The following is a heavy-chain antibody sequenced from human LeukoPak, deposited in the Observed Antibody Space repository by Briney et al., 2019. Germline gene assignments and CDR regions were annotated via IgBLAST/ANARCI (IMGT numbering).Heavy chain of an antibody. CDR1: GGSISSGDYS. D-gene: IGHD3-10*01. CDR2: IYHSGNT. J-gene: IGHJ5*02. V-gene: IGHV4-30-2*01. Sequence: SETLSLTCAVSGGSISSGDYSWSWIRQPPGKGLEWIGNIYHSGNTYYNPSLKSRVTISVDRSKNQFSLKLYSVTAADTAVYYCARVRYGSGSYRGNWFDPWGQGTLVTVSS. CDR3: ARVRYGSGSYRGNWFDP.